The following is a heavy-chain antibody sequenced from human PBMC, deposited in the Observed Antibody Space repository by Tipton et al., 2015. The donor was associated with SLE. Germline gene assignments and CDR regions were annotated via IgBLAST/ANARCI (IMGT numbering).Heavy chain of an antibody. CDR2: IFYSGST. Sequence: TLSLTCTVSGGSISSGEHYWSWIRQPPGKGLEWIGYIFYSGSTYYNPSLKSRVTISVDTSKNQFSLKLSSVTAADTAVYYCARVAPYYDFWSGSYYYYYYYMDVWGKGTTVTVSS. V-gene: IGHV4-30-4*01. J-gene: IGHJ6*03. D-gene: IGHD3-3*01. CDR1: GGSISSGEHY. CDR3: ARVAPYYDFWSGSYYYYYYYMDV.